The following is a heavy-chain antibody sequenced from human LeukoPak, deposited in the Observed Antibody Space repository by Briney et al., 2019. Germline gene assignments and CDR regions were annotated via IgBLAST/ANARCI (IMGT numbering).Heavy chain of an antibody. Sequence: GGSLRLSCAASGFTFSDYWMSWVRQAPGKGLEWVANIKLDGSEKYYVDSVKGRFTLSRDNVKNSLYLQMNNLRAEDTAVYYCARANLDYWGQGTLVTVSS. J-gene: IGHJ4*02. CDR3: ARANLDY. V-gene: IGHV3-7*01. CDR2: IKLDGSEK. CDR1: GFTFSDYW.